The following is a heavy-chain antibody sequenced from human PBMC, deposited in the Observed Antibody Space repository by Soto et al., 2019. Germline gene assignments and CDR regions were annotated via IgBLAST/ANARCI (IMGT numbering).Heavy chain of an antibody. V-gene: IGHV3-15*07. J-gene: IGHJ6*02. Sequence: EVQLVESGGGLVTPGGSLRLSCTGTGFSFSPAWMNWVRQAPGKGLEWVGRMKSYRGGGTTDSAATVQGSFTISRDYSTPTLSLQMTSLKFAATALYFFIWPQDFSYGKAVWGPGTTVTVSS. CDR2: MKSYRGGGTT. D-gene: IGHD3-16*01. CDR3: IWPQDFSYGKAV. CDR1: GFSFSPAW.